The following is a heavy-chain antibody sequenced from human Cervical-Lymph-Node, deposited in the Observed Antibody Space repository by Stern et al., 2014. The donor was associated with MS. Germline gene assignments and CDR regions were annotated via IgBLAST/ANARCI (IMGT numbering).Heavy chain of an antibody. CDR1: GFTFTSSA. J-gene: IGHJ5*02. D-gene: IGHD2-21*02. CDR2: IVVGSGNT. Sequence: QLVQSGPEVKKPGTSVKVSCKASGFTFTSSAVQWVRQARGQRLEWIGWIVVGSGNTNYAQKFQERVTITRDMSTSTAYMELSSLRSEDTAVYYCAAGRCGGDCSPWGQGTLFTVSS. V-gene: IGHV1-58*01. CDR3: AAGRCGGDCSP.